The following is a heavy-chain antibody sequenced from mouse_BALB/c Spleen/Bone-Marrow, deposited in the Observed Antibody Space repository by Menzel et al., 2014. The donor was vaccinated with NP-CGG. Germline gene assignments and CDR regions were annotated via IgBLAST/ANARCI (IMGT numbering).Heavy chain of an antibody. V-gene: IGHV1-69*02. Sequence: QVQLQQSGAELVRPGASVKLSCKASGYTFTSYWISWVKQRPGQGLEWIGNTYPSDSYTNYNQKFKDKATLTVDKSSSTAYMQLSSPTSEDSAVYYCTREGYYGSSYVDYWGQGTTLTVSS. J-gene: IGHJ2*01. CDR2: TYPSDSYT. D-gene: IGHD1-1*01. CDR1: GYTFTSYW. CDR3: TREGYYGSSYVDY.